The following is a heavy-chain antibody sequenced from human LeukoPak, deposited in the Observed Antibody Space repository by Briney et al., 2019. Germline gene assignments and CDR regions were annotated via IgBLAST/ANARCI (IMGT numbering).Heavy chain of an antibody. D-gene: IGHD6-19*01. Sequence: SETLSLTCAVYGGSFSGYYWSWIRQPPGKGLEWIGEINHSGSTNYNPSLKSRVTISVDTSKNQFSLKLSSVTAADTAVYYCATSSGWLYYYYYYYMDVWGKGTTVTVSS. V-gene: IGHV4-34*01. J-gene: IGHJ6*03. CDR1: GGSFSGYY. CDR2: INHSGST. CDR3: ATSSGWLYYYYYYYMDV.